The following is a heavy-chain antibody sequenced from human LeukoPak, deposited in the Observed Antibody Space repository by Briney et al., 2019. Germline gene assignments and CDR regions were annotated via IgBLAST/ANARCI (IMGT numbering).Heavy chain of an antibody. Sequence: SETLSLTCTVSGGSISSISYYWAWLRQPPGKGLEWIGSIYYSGSTYHNPPLKSRVTISVDTSKNQFSLKLSSVTAADTAVYYCARLVGTASYYFDYWGQGTLVTVSS. CDR3: ARLVGTASYYFDY. CDR1: GGSISSISYY. CDR2: IYYSGST. V-gene: IGHV4-39*01. J-gene: IGHJ4*02. D-gene: IGHD6-19*01.